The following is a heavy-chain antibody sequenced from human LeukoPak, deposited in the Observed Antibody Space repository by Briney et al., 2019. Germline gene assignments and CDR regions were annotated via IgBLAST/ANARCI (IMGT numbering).Heavy chain of an antibody. CDR3: ARSMITFGGVIVFDY. CDR2: INAGNGNT. J-gene: IGHJ4*02. D-gene: IGHD3-16*02. CDR1: GYTFTSYA. V-gene: IGHV1-3*01. Sequence: ASVKVSCKASGYTFTSYAMHWVRQAPGQRLEWMGWINAGNGNTKYSQKFQGRVTITRDTSASTAYMELSSLRSEDTAVYYCARSMITFGGVIVFDYWGQGTLVTVSS.